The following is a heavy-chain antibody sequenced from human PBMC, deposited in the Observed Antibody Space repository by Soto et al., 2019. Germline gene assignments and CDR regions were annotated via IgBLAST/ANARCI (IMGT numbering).Heavy chain of an antibody. CDR3: ARAQGSGFLVS. J-gene: IGHJ4*02. D-gene: IGHD3-10*01. CDR2: IYYSGST. Sequence: QVQLQESGPGLVKPSQTPSLTCTVSGGSISGGEYYWSWIRQPPGKGLEWIGYIYYSGSTYYNPSLKSRVTISVDTSKNQFSLKLSSETAADTAVYYCARAQGSGFLVSWGQGTLVTVSS. CDR1: GGSISGGEYY. V-gene: IGHV4-30-4*01.